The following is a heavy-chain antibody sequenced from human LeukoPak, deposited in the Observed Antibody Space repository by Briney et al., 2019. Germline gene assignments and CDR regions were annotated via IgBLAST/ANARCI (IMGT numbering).Heavy chain of an antibody. Sequence: PGGSLRLSCAASGFTFSSYWMNWVRQAPGKGLVWVSRINTDGSSTTYAAPVKGRFTISRDNAKTTLYLQMNSLSAEDTAVYYCARGYSSSYRIDYWGQGTLVTVSS. CDR1: GFTFSSYW. D-gene: IGHD6-6*01. J-gene: IGHJ4*02. CDR2: INTDGSST. V-gene: IGHV3-74*01. CDR3: ARGYSSSYRIDY.